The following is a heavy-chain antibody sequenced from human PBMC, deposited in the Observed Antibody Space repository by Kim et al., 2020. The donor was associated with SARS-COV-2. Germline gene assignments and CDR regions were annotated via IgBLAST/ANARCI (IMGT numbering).Heavy chain of an antibody. V-gene: IGHV4-39*01. J-gene: IGHJ6*03. CDR1: GGSLSSSSYY. D-gene: IGHD6-19*01. CDR2: AYYSGNT. CDR3: ARHQMYSSGWYVAFYYYYMDV. Sequence: SETLSLTCTVSGGSLSSSSYYWGWIRQPPGKGLEWIGTAYYSGNTYYNPSLKSRVTISVDTSKNQFSLKLGSVTAADTAVYYCARHQMYSSGWYVAFYYYYMDVGGRGTRVTVSS.